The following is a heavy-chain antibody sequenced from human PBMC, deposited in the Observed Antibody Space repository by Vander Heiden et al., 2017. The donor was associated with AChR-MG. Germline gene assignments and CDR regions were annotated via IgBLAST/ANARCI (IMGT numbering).Heavy chain of an antibody. D-gene: IGHD3-10*01. CDR1: GFSFSNYG. CDR3: AKEKDTYYFASGSSSDF. CDR2: ISYDGTNQ. V-gene: IGHV3-30*18. Sequence: QVQLVESGGGVVQPGRSLTLSCVVSGFSFSNYGMHWVRQAPGKGLEWVAFISYDGTNQYYQDSVKGRFTLSRDNSKNTVHLQMNSLRGEDTAMYYCAKEKDTYYFASGSSSDFWGQGTMVTVSS. J-gene: IGHJ3*01.